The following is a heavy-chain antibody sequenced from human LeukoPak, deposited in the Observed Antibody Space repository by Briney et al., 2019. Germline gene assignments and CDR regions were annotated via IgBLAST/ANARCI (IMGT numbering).Heavy chain of an antibody. CDR1: GFTFSTYGRFA. CDR2: LSYDGSEK. D-gene: IGHD3-10*01. Sequence: GRSLRLSCVVSGFTFSTYGRFAMHWLRQALGKGLEWVAVLSYDGSEKNYADSVKGRFTISRDNSKNIVYLEMNSLRVEDTALYYCARDRDGSGSYFTYWFDPWGQGTLVTVSS. CDR3: ARDRDGSGSYFTYWFDP. V-gene: IGHV3-30*01. J-gene: IGHJ5*02.